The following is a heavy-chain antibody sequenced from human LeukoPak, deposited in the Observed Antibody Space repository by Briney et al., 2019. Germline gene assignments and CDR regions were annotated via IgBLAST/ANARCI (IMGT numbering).Heavy chain of an antibody. CDR3: ARGLRSLTGDFDYYFDC. J-gene: IGHJ4*02. Sequence: SVKVSCKASGGTFSSCVIGWVRQAPGQGLEWMGGIFPIFGTANYVQRFQGRVTITADEFTSTAYMELSSLRSEDTAVYYCARGLRSLTGDFDYYFDCWGQGTLVTVSS. D-gene: IGHD7-27*01. V-gene: IGHV1-69*01. CDR2: IFPIFGTA. CDR1: GGTFSSCV.